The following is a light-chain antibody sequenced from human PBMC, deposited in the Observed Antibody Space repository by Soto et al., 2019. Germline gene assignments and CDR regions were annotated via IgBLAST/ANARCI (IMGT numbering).Light chain of an antibody. Sequence: EIVMTQSPATLSVSPGERATLSCRASQSVSSDLAWYHQEPGQAPRLLIYGAFNRATGIPDRFSGSGSGTDFTLSISRLEPGDFGVYFCHQHGKSPRTFGQGTKVDIK. J-gene: IGKJ1*01. V-gene: IGKV3-20*01. CDR3: HQHGKSPRT. CDR1: QSVSSD. CDR2: GAF.